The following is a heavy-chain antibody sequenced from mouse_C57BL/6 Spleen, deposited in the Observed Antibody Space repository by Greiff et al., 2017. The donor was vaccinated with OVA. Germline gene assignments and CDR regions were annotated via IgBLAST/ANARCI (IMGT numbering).Heavy chain of an antibody. CDR1: GYTFTSYW. V-gene: IGHV1-59*01. CDR2: IDPSDSYT. CDR3: ARGGDSQDYYYFDY. Sequence: QVQLQQPGAELVRPGTSVKLSCKASGYTFTSYWMHWVKQRPGQGLEWIGVIDPSDSYTNYNQKFKGKATLTVDTSSSTAYMQLSSLTSEDSAVYYCARGGDSQDYYYFDYWGQGTTLTVSS. J-gene: IGHJ2*01. D-gene: IGHD2-13*01.